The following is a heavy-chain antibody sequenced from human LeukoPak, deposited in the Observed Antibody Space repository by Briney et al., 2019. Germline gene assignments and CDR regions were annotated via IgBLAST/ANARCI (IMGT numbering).Heavy chain of an antibody. CDR1: GGSFSGYY. CDR3: ATAAGYWFDP. J-gene: IGHJ5*02. V-gene: IGHV4-34*01. Sequence: RASETLSLTCAVYGGSFSGYYWSWICQPPGKGLEWIGEINHSGSTNYNPSLKSRVTISVDASKNQFSLKLSSVTAADTAVYYCATAAGYWFDPWGQGTLVTVSS. D-gene: IGHD6-13*01. CDR2: INHSGST.